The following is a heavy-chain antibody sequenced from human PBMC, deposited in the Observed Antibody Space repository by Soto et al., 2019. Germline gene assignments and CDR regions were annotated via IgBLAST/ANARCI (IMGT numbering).Heavy chain of an antibody. D-gene: IGHD3-10*02. CDR2: IFYSGGT. CDR3: ARGPMVFGENAGPDLDY. Sequence: QVQLQESGPGLVKPSQTLSLTCTVSGGSISSGGYYWSWIRQLPGKGLEWIGYIFYSGGTSYNPSLKSRVTISVDTSKNQFSLRLSSVTAADTAVYYCARGPMVFGENAGPDLDYWGQGSLVTVSS. CDR1: GGSISSGGYY. V-gene: IGHV4-31*03. J-gene: IGHJ4*02.